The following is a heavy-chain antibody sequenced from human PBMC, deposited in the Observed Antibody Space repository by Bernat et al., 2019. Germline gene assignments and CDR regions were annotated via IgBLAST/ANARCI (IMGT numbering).Heavy chain of an antibody. CDR2: ISGSGGST. J-gene: IGHJ4*02. CDR3: AKDSVELLRAQFDY. CDR1: GFTFSSYA. V-gene: IGHV3-23*01. Sequence: EVQLLESGGGLVQPGGSLRLSCAASGFTFSSYAMSWVRQAPGKGLEWVSAISGSGGSTYYAASVKGRFTISRDSSKNTLYLQMNSLRAEDTAVYYCAKDSVELLRAQFDYWGQGTLVTVSS. D-gene: IGHD2-15*01.